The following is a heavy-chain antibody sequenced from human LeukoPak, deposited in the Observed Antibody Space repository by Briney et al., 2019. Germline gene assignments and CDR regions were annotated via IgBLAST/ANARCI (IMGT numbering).Heavy chain of an antibody. CDR2: IYYSGST. J-gene: IGHJ4*02. CDR3: ARGWEPYSSSLDS. Sequence: EPSETLSLTCTVSGGSISSYYWSWIRQPPGKGLEWIGYIYYSGSTNYNPSLKSRVTISVDTSKNQFSLQLNSVTPEDTAVYYCARGWEPYSSSLDSWGQGTLVTVSS. D-gene: IGHD6-13*01. CDR1: GGSISSYY. V-gene: IGHV4-59*12.